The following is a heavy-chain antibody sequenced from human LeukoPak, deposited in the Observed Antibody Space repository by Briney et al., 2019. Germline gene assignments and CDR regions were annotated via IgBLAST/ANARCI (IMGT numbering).Heavy chain of an antibody. J-gene: IGHJ3*02. Sequence: SETLSLTCTVSGGSVSSGSYYWSWIRQPPGKGLEWIGYIYYSGSTNYNPSLKSRVTMSVDTSKNQFSLKLSSVTAADTAVYYCARGAYAPDAFDIWGQGTMVTVSS. CDR3: ARGAYAPDAFDI. CDR2: IYYSGST. V-gene: IGHV4-61*01. CDR1: GGSVSSGSYY. D-gene: IGHD3-16*01.